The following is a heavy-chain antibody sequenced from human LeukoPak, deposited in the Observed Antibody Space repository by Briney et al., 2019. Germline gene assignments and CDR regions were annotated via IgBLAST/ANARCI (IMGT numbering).Heavy chain of an antibody. V-gene: IGHV3-33*01. J-gene: IGHJ4*02. D-gene: IGHD4-23*01. Sequence: GTSLRLSCAASGISFSSHGMHWVRQAPGKGLEWVAVIWYDGSNIYYADSVKGRFTISRDKSKNTLYLQMNSLRAEDTAVYYCARPPYGGVDYWGQGTLVTVSS. CDR2: IWYDGSNI. CDR1: GISFSSHG. CDR3: ARPPYGGVDY.